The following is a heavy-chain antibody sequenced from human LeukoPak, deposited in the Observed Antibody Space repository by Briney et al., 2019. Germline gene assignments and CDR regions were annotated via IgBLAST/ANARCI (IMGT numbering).Heavy chain of an antibody. CDR1: GGSFSGYY. CDR2: IYTSGST. D-gene: IGHD3-10*01. V-gene: IGHV4-59*10. Sequence: SETLSLTCAVYGGSFSGYYWSWLRQPAGKGLEWIGRIYTSGSTNYNPSLKSRVTMSVDTSKNQFSLKLSSVTAADTAVYYCASSMVRGYINYWGQGTLVTVPS. CDR3: ASSMVRGYINY. J-gene: IGHJ4*02.